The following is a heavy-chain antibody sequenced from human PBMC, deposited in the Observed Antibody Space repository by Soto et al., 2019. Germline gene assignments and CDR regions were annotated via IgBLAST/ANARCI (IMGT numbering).Heavy chain of an antibody. V-gene: IGHV3-7*03. CDR1: GFTFSNYW. CDR3: ARIDCGGNCYSRSWYFDI. D-gene: IGHD2-21*02. J-gene: IGHJ2*01. Sequence: EVQLVETGGGLVQPGGSLRLSCVASGFTFSNYWMGWVRQAPGKGLEWVANIRQDGGDKRDLDSVKGRFTISRDNAQNSLYLLMNSLRAEDTAVYYCARIDCGGNCYSRSWYFDIWGRGTLVTVSS. CDR2: IRQDGGDK.